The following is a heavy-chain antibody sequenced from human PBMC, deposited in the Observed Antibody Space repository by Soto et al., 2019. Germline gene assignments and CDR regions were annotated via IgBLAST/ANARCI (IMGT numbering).Heavy chain of an antibody. CDR2: ISSSSSTI. D-gene: IGHD3-10*01. V-gene: IGHV3-48*02. J-gene: IGHJ6*02. Sequence: GGSLRLSCAASGFTFSSYSMNWVRQAPGKGLEWVSYISSSSSTIYYADSVKGRFTISRDNAKNSLYLQMNSLRDEDTAVYYCARSERMVRGVPCMDVWGQGTTVTVSS. CDR1: GFTFSSYS. CDR3: ARSERMVRGVPCMDV.